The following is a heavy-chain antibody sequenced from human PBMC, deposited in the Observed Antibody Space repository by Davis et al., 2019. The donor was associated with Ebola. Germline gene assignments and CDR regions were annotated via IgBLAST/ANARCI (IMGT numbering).Heavy chain of an antibody. CDR3: ARENSGWTGGGCFSGHWFDP. CDR1: GFTFSYYD. Sequence: GESLKIPCAASGFTFSYYDMQWVRQAAGKGLEWVSGIGTIDGDTHYAYSVKGRFTISRDDAKNSLYLQMDSLRAGDTAIYYCARENSGWTGGGCFSGHWFDPWGQGTLVTVSS. J-gene: IGHJ5*02. V-gene: IGHV3-13*01. CDR2: IGTIDGDT. D-gene: IGHD2-15*01.